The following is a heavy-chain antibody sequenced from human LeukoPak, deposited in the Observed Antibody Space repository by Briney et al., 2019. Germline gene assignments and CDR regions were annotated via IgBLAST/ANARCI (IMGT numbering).Heavy chain of an antibody. CDR3: ARGGTGMVSFDY. D-gene: IGHD5-18*01. CDR2: ISSGGNNI. V-gene: IGHV3-48*03. J-gene: IGHJ4*02. Sequence: PGGSLRLYCAASGFTFSSYEMNWVRQAERKGLEWDSYISSGGNNIYYADSVKGRFTISRVNAKHSLSMQMNRLSAQDPAVFYFARGGTGMVSFDYWGQGTLVTVSS. CDR1: GFTFSSYE.